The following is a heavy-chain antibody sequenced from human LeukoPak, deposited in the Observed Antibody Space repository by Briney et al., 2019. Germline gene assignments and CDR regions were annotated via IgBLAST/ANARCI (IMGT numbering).Heavy chain of an antibody. CDR3: ARHSLDYYDRSGYNPYYFDY. CDR1: GGSIGSYY. CDR2: IYYSGST. D-gene: IGHD3-22*01. Sequence: SETLSLTCNISGGSIGSYYWSWIRQSPGMGLEWIGYIYYSGSTNYNPSLKSRVTISVDTSKNRFSLKLSSATAADTAVYYCARHSLDYYDRSGYNPYYFDYWGQGTLVTVSS. J-gene: IGHJ4*02. V-gene: IGHV4-59*08.